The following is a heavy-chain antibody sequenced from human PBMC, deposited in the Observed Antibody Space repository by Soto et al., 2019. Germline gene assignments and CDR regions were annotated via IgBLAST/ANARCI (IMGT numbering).Heavy chain of an antibody. D-gene: IGHD3-10*01. CDR3: ARQGFGPLHGLVDV. CDR2: VHHSWGS. V-gene: IGHV4-59*08. J-gene: IGHJ6*02. CDR1: GGSISSYY. Sequence: QVQLQESGPGLVKPSETLSLSCTVSGGSISSYYWSWFRQSPGKRMEWIGYVHHSWGSSYNPSLQRRFSISLVTSKSQFSLKVTSVTATDPAVYYCARQGFGPLHGLVDVWGQGTTVTVSS.